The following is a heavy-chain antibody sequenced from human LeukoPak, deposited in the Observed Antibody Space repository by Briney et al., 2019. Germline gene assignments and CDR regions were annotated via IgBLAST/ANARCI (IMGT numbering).Heavy chain of an antibody. CDR3: APPIHNSGSPP. CDR2: ISFDGRSK. D-gene: IGHD3-10*01. CDR1: GFTFSSYA. J-gene: IGHJ5*02. V-gene: IGHV3-30*04. Sequence: PGRSLRLSCAASGFTFSSYAMHWVRQAPGKGLEWVAVISFDGRSKYYADSVKGRFTISRDNSKNTLYLQMNSLRAEDTAVYYCAPPIHNSGSPPWGQGTLVTVSS.